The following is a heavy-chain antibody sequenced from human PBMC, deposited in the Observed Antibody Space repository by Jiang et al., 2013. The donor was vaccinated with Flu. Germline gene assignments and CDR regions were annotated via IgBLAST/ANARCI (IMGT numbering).Heavy chain of an antibody. D-gene: IGHD2-2*01. Sequence: SSVKVSCKASGGTFSSYAISWVRQAPGQGLEWMGGIIPIFGTANYAQKFQGRVTITADKSTSTAYMELSSLRSEDTAVYYCAREISSTTHNWFDPWGQGTLVTVSS. V-gene: IGHV1-69*06. J-gene: IGHJ5*02. CDR2: IIPIFGTA. CDR1: GGTFSSYA. CDR3: AREISSTTHNWFDP.